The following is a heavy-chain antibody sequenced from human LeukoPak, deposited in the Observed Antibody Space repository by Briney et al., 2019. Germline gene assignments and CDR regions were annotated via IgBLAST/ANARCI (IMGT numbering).Heavy chain of an antibody. Sequence: PGGSLRLSCAASGFTFSGYNMNWVRQAPGKGLEWVSATGSGDSAYYSDSVKGRFTISRDQSKSTVYLQMTSLRAEDTAVFYCAKGTTDYDASDPLDFWGQGTLVTVSS. CDR2: TGSGDSA. V-gene: IGHV3-23*01. J-gene: IGHJ4*02. D-gene: IGHD3-16*01. CDR1: GFTFSGYN. CDR3: AKGTTDYDASDPLDF.